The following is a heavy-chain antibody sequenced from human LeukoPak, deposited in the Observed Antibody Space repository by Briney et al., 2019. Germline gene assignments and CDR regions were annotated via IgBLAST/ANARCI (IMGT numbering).Heavy chain of an antibody. D-gene: IGHD2-8*02. J-gene: IGHJ4*02. CDR1: TLSVGGSF. V-gene: IGHV3-66*01. Sequence: GGSLRLSCVDSTLSVGGSFVSWVRQAPGKGLEWVSVIYSGGSVYSADSVKGRFTISRDYSVNTVYLQMNSLRVEDTAVYYCARGLGTNYGGYCTGGGCPVYWGQGTLVTVSS. CDR3: ARGLGTNYGGYCTGGGCPVY. CDR2: IYSGGSV.